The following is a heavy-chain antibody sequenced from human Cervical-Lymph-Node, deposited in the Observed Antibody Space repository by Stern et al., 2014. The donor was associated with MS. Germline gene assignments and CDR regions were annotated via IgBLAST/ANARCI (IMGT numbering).Heavy chain of an antibody. CDR1: GGTFSSYA. Sequence: QVQLVESGAEVKKPGSSVKVSCKASGGTFSSYAINWVRQAPGQGPEWMGGIIPIFGTANYAQKFQGRVTITADESTSTAYMGLSSLRSEDTAVYYCARDSRHYDASYYFDSWGQGTLVTVSS. D-gene: IGHD3-16*01. CDR2: IIPIFGTA. CDR3: ARDSRHYDASYYFDS. V-gene: IGHV1-69*01. J-gene: IGHJ4*02.